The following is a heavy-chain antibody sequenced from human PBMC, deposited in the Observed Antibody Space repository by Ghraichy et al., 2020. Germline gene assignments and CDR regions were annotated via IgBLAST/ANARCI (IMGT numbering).Heavy chain of an antibody. D-gene: IGHD3-22*01. V-gene: IGHV4-39*01. CDR2: IYYSGST. CDR3: ARHVTGYDSSGYYPGY. J-gene: IGHJ4*02. Sequence: SETLSLTCTVSGGSISSSSYNWGWIRQRPGKELEWIGSIYYSGSTYYNPSLKSRVTISVDTSKNQFSLKLSSVTAADTAVYYCARHVTGYDSSGYYPGYCGQGTLVTVSS. CDR1: GGSISSSSYN.